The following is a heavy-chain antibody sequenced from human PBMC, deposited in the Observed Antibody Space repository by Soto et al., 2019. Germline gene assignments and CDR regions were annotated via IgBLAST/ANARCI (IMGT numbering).Heavy chain of an antibody. CDR1: GYTFTSYG. CDR2: ISAYNGNT. Sequence: ASVKVSCKASGYTFTSYGISWVRQAPGQGLEWMGWISAYNGNTNYAHKLQGRVTMTTDTSTSTAYMELRSLRSDDTAVYYCARHIIRFLELSPNGYCFDPWGQGTLVTVSS. D-gene: IGHD3-3*01. CDR3: ARHIIRFLELSPNGYCFDP. V-gene: IGHV1-18*04. J-gene: IGHJ5*02.